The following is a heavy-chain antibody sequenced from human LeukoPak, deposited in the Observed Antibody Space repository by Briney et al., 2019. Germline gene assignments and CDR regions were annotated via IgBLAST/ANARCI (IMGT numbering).Heavy chain of an antibody. CDR1: GFTFSLHW. V-gene: IGHV3-7*03. J-gene: IGHJ4*02. D-gene: IGHD6-19*01. Sequence: GGSLRLSCAASGFTFSLHWMTWVRQAPGKGLEWVANIKQDETEKYYVGSVKGRFTISRDNAKNSLYLQMNSLRADDTAVYYCAREGGSGWSLDYWGRGTLITVSS. CDR2: IKQDETEK. CDR3: AREGGSGWSLDY.